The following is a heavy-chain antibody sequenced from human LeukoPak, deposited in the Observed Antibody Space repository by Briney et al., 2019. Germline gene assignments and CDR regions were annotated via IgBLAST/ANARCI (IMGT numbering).Heavy chain of an antibody. D-gene: IGHD2/OR15-2a*01. J-gene: IGHJ4*02. Sequence: PGESLRLSCAASGFTFSNYNMNWVRQAPGKGLEWVSYISATSDTVYYADSVKGRFTISRDNGKDSLYLQMNSLRAEDTAVYYCVFPSRDYWGQGTLVTVSS. V-gene: IGHV3-48*01. CDR3: VFPSRDY. CDR2: ISATSDTV. CDR1: GFTFSNYN.